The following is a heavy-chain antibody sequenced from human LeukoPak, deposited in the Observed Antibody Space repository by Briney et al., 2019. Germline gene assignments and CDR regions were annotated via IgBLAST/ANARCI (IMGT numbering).Heavy chain of an antibody. J-gene: IGHJ6*03. V-gene: IGHV1-2*02. CDR2: INPNSGDT. CDR3: ARDGVFRFEVGDVYYYYMDV. CDR1: GYTFTSYG. Sequence: ASVKVSCKASGYTFTSYGIHWVRQAPGQGLEWMGWINPNSGDTKYAQKFQGRVTMTRDTSNNTVYMDLTRLIFDDTAMYYCARDGVFRFEVGDVYYYYMDVWGKGTTVIISS. D-gene: IGHD2-21*02.